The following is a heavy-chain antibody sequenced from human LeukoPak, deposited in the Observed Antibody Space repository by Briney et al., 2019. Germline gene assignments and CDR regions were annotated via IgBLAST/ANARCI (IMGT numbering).Heavy chain of an antibody. CDR3: ARVEWEPGEYMDV. V-gene: IGHV1-2*02. J-gene: IGHJ6*03. Sequence: ASVKVSCKASGYTFTGYYMHWVRQAPGQGLEWMGWINPNSGGTNYAQKFQGRVTMTRDTSISTAYMELSRQRSDDTAVYYCARVEWEPGEYMDVWGKGTTVTVSS. D-gene: IGHD1-26*01. CDR2: INPNSGGT. CDR1: GYTFTGYY.